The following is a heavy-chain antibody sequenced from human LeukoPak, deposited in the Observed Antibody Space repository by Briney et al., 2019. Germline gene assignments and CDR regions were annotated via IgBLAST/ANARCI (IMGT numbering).Heavy chain of an antibody. Sequence: GASVKVSCKASGYTFTSYDINWVRQATGQGLEWMGWMNPNSGNTGYAQKFQGRVTMTRNTSISTAYMELSSLRSEDTAVYYCARAGTKARWFDPWGQGTLVTVSS. V-gene: IGHV1-8*01. CDR1: GYTFTSYD. D-gene: IGHD6-19*01. J-gene: IGHJ5*02. CDR2: MNPNSGNT. CDR3: ARAGTKARWFDP.